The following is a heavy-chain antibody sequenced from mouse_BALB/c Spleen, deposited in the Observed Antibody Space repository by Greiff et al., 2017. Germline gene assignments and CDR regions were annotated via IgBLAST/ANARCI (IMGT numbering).Heavy chain of an antibody. CDR3: ARGYYYGSSGDYFDY. D-gene: IGHD1-1*01. V-gene: IGHV1-69*02. Sequence: QVQLQQPGAELVRPGASVKLSCKASGYTFTSYWINWVKQRPGQGLEWIGNIYPSDSYTNYNQKFKDKATLTVDKSSSTAYMQLSSPTSEDSAVYFCARGYYYGSSGDYFDYWGQGTTLTVSS. CDR2: IYPSDSYT. J-gene: IGHJ2*01. CDR1: GYTFTSYW.